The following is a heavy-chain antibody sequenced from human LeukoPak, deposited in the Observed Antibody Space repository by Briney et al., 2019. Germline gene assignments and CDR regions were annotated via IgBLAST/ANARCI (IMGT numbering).Heavy chain of an antibody. J-gene: IGHJ4*02. CDR1: GFNFNTYT. CDR3: ANDLGWIQLNLG. V-gene: IGHV3-23*01. Sequence: GGSLRLSCDASGFNFNTYTMYWVRQAPGRGLEWVSGIRHSDGRTYYADSVKGRFTISRDNSRNTVYLQMNSLRAEDTAVYYCANDLGWIQLNLGRGQGTLVTVSS. CDR2: IRHSDGRT. D-gene: IGHD5-18*01.